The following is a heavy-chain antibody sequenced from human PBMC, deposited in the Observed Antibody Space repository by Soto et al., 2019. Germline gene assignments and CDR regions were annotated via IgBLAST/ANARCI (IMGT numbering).Heavy chain of an antibody. V-gene: IGHV3-23*01. CDR2: ISGSGGST. CDR3: AKIPPGYSYGYFYFDY. D-gene: IGHD5-18*01. CDR1: GFTFSSYA. Sequence: SGGSLRLSCAASGFTFSSYAMSWVRQAPGKGLEWVSAISGSGGSTYYADSVKGRFTISRDNSKNTLYLQMNSLRAEDTVVYYCAKIPPGYSYGYFYFDYWGQGTLVTVSS. J-gene: IGHJ4*02.